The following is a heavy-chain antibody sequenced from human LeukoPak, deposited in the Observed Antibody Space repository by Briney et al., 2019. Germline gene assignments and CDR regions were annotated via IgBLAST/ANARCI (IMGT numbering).Heavy chain of an antibody. V-gene: IGHV5-51*01. CDR2: IYAGDSET. Sequence: ESLKISCQGSGYSFSTYWIGWVRQMPGKGLEWMGIIYAGDSETRYEPSFQGQVTISADKSISTAYLQWSSLKASDTAMYYCARHIREYRKRGSPRLGVDIWGQGTMVTVSS. CDR3: ARHIREYRKRGSPRLGVDI. CDR1: GYSFSTYW. J-gene: IGHJ3*02. D-gene: IGHD3-10*01.